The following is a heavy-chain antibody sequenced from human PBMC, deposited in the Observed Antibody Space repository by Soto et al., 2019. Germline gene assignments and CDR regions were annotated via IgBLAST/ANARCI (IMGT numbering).Heavy chain of an antibody. D-gene: IGHD2-15*01. Sequence: PSETLSLTCTVSGGSISSSSYYWGWIRQPPGKGLEWFGSIYYSGSTYYNPALKSRVTISVDTSKNQFSLKLSSVTAADTAVYYCARERGGSWTMDVWCQCTTVT. CDR1: GGSISSSSYY. CDR3: ARERGGSWTMDV. V-gene: IGHV4-39*02. CDR2: IYYSGST. J-gene: IGHJ6*02.